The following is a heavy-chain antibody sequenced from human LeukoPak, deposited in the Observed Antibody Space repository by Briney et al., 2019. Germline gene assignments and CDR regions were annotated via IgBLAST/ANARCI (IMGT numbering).Heavy chain of an antibody. J-gene: IGHJ4*02. CDR3: ARGGGYYPIDY. Sequence: GGSLRLSCAASGFTFSRYWMHWVRQAPGKGLVWVSRIHSDGISTTYADSVKGRFTISRDTSKNILSLQLNGLRAEDTAVYYCARGGGYYPIDYWGQGTLVTVSS. CDR1: GFTFSRYW. V-gene: IGHV3-74*01. D-gene: IGHD2-15*01. CDR2: IHSDGIST.